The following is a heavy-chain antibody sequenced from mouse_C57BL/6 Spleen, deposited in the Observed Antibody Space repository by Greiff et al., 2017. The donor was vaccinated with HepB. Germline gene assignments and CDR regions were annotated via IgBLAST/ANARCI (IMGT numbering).Heavy chain of an antibody. V-gene: IGHV14-2*01. D-gene: IGHD1-1*01. CDR3: ARGYYGSSPAWFAY. J-gene: IGHJ3*01. Sequence: EVQRVESGAELVKPGASVKLSCTASGFNIKDYYMHWVKQRTEQGLEWIGRIDPEDGETKYAPTFQGKATITADTSSNTAYLQLSSLTSEDTAVYYCARGYYGSSPAWFAYWGQGTLVTVSA. CDR1: GFNIKDYY. CDR2: IDPEDGET.